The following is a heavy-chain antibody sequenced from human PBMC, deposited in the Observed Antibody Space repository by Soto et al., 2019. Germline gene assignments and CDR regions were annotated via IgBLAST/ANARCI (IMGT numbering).Heavy chain of an antibody. CDR1: GGTFSSYG. Sequence: PSVKVSCKASGGTFSSYGISWVRQAPGQGLEWMGGIIPVFGAPNYAQKFQGRVRLTADESTSTAYMELSSLRSEDTAVYFCARDRHGVTPVFDSWGQGARVTVSS. D-gene: IGHD4-17*01. J-gene: IGHJ4*02. CDR2: IIPVFGAP. CDR3: ARDRHGVTPVFDS. V-gene: IGHV1-69*13.